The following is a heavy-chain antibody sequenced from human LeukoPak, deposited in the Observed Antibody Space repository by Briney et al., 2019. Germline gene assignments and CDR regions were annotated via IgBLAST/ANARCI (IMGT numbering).Heavy chain of an antibody. CDR3: ARGIYYLIEY. D-gene: IGHD3-10*01. J-gene: IGHJ4*02. Sequence: SETLSLTCAVSGYSISSGDYWGWIRQSPGKGREWIGNIFHSGSTYHNPSLKSRVTISVDTSKNEFSLKLSSVTAADTAVYHCARGIYYLIEYWGQGTLVTVSS. CDR1: GYSISSGDY. V-gene: IGHV4-38-2*01. CDR2: IFHSGST.